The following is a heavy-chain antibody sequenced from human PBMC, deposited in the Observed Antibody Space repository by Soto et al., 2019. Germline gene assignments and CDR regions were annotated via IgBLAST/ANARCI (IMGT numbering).Heavy chain of an antibody. CDR1: GYTFTSYA. Sequence: ASVKVSCKASGYTFTSYAISWVRQAPGQGLEWMGRISAYNGNTNYAQKLQGRVTMTTDTSTSTAYMGLRSLRSDDTAVYYCARVVPAAIGYYYYGMDVWGQGTTVTSP. D-gene: IGHD2-2*01. CDR2: ISAYNGNT. CDR3: ARVVPAAIGYYYYGMDV. J-gene: IGHJ6*02. V-gene: IGHV1-18*01.